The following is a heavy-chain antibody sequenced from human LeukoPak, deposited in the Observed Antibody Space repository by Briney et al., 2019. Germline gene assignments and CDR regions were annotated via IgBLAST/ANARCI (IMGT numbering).Heavy chain of an antibody. CDR2: INPNSGGT. D-gene: IGHD2-2*03. CDR1: GYTFTGYY. Sequence: ASVKVSCKASGYTFTGYYMHWVRQAPRQGLEWMGWINPNSGGTNYAQNFQGRVTMTRDTSISTAYMELSRLRSDDTAVYYCARAGYCSSTTCYDWFDPWGQGTLVTVSS. V-gene: IGHV1-2*02. CDR3: ARAGYCSSTTCYDWFDP. J-gene: IGHJ5*02.